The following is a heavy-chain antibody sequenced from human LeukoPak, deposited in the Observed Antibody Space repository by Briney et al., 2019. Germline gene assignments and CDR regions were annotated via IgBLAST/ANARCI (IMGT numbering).Heavy chain of an antibody. D-gene: IGHD3-9*01. CDR1: GFTFSSYA. CDR2: ISHDGNTK. Sequence: GGSLRLSCAASGFTFSSYAMHWVRQVPGKGLGWVARISHDGNTKFYADSVKGRFTISRDNSKNTLSLEMYSLRAEDTAMYYCARDRDWMLYDYWGQGTLVTVSS. J-gene: IGHJ4*02. CDR3: ARDRDWMLYDY. V-gene: IGHV3-33*08.